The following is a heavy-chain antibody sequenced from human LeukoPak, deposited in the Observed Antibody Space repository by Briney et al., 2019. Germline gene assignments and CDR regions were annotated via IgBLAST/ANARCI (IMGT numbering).Heavy chain of an antibody. Sequence: ASVKVSCKASGYTFTSYAMNWVRQAPGQGLEWMGWINTNTGNPTYAQGFTGRFVFSLDTSVSTAYLQISSLKAEDTAVYYCARAPPSIPIRYFDWLPYYWGQGTLVTVSS. V-gene: IGHV7-4-1*02. CDR2: INTNTGNP. CDR1: GYTFTSYA. CDR3: ARAPPSIPIRYFDWLPYY. J-gene: IGHJ4*02. D-gene: IGHD3-9*01.